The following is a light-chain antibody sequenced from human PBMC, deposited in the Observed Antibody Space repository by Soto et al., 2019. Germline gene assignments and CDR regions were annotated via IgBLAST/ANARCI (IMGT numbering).Light chain of an antibody. CDR3: QQYNNWPPAWT. Sequence: EIVMTQSPATLSVSPGERATLSCRASQSVSSNLAWYQQKPGQAPRLLIYGASTRATGIPARFSGSGSGTEFTLTISSLQSEDFAVYYCQQYNNWPPAWTFGRATKVEIK. CDR2: GAS. CDR1: QSVSSN. J-gene: IGKJ1*01. V-gene: IGKV3-15*01.